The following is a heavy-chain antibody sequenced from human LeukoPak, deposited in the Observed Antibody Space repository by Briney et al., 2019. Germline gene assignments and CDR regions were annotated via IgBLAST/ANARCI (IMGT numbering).Heavy chain of an antibody. V-gene: IGHV3-49*03. CDR1: GFTFGDYA. CDR3: TRDEVGYSYGFDY. CDR2: IRSKAYGGTT. Sequence: GGSLRLSCTASGFTFGDYAMSWFRQAPGKGLEWVGFIRSKAYGGTTEHAASVKGRFTISRDDSKSIAYLQMNSLKTEDTAVYYCTRDEVGYSYGFDYWGQGTLVTVSS. J-gene: IGHJ4*02. D-gene: IGHD5-18*01.